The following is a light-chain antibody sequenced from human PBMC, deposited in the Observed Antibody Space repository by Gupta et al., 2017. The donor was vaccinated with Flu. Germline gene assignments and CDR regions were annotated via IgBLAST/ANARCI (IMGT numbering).Light chain of an antibody. V-gene: IGKV2-30*01. Sequence: DVVMTQAPLSLPVTLGQPASISCRSSQSLVYSDGNTYLHWFQQRPGQSPRRLIYQVSHRESGVPDRFSDSGSGTDFTLKISRVEAEDVGVYYCRQGSRWPWAFGQGTKVEIK. CDR3: RQGSRWPWA. J-gene: IGKJ1*01. CDR1: QSLVYSDGNTY. CDR2: QVS.